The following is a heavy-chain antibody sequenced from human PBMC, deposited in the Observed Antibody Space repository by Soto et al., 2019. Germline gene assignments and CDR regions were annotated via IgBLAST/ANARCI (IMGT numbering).Heavy chain of an antibody. Sequence: QVQLQESGPGLVKPSGTLSLTCAVSGGSISSSNWWSWVRQPPGKGLEWIGEIYQSGGTNYNPSLQSRVTMSVDKSKLQFSLKLSSVTAADTDVYYCARGNITMVRGVIKRLGYPYYYYVMDVWGQGPTVTVSS. J-gene: IGHJ6*02. D-gene: IGHD3-10*01. CDR3: ARGNITMVRGVIKRLGYPYYYYVMDV. CDR2: IYQSGGT. V-gene: IGHV4-4*02. CDR1: GGSISSSNW.